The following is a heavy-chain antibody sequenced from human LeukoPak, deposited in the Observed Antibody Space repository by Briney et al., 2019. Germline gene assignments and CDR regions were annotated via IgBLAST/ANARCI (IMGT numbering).Heavy chain of an antibody. CDR1: GGSISSGDHY. CDR3: ARAARGYGSGSHNWFDP. D-gene: IGHD3-10*01. CDR2: IYYSGST. J-gene: IGHJ5*02. V-gene: IGHV4-30-4*01. Sequence: PSQTLSLTCTVSGGSISSGDHYWSWIRQPPGKGLEWIGYIYYSGSTYYNPSLKSRVTISVDTSKNQFSLKLSSVTAADTAVYYCARAARGYGSGSHNWFDPWGQGTLVTVSS.